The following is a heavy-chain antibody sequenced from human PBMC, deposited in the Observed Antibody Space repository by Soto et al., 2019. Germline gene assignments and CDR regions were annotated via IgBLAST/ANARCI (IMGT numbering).Heavy chain of an antibody. CDR2: ISDGGNST. Sequence: EVPILESGGVLVQPGGSLRLSCAASEVLFSNYHRSWVRKSPGKGLHWVAAISDGGNSTYYPDSVKGRFTISRDNSENTLWLQMNSLRAGDTDVYYCVKYGGAAARPTFYYGLDVWGQGTTVPVS. V-gene: IGHV3-23*01. CDR3: VKYGGAAARPTFYYGLDV. D-gene: IGHD6-6*01. J-gene: IGHJ6*02. CDR1: EVLFSNYH.